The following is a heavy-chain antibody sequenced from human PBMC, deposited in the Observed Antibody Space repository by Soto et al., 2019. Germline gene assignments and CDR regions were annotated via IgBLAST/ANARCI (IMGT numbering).Heavy chain of an antibody. V-gene: IGHV3-23*01. CDR1: GFSFSGYS. CDR2: IGASGGST. Sequence: GSLGLSLSASGFSFSGYSMSWVRQAPGKGLEWVSSIGASGGSTYYADSVKGRFTISRDNSKNTLYLQMDSLRAEDTAVYFCAKRSDYFDDWGQGTLVTVSS. CDR3: AKRSDYFDD. J-gene: IGHJ4*02.